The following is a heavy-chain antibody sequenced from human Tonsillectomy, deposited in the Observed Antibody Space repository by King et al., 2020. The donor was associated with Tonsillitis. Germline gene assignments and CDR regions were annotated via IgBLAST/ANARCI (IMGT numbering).Heavy chain of an antibody. Sequence: QLQESGPGLVKHSETLSLTCTVSGGSISSYYWSWIRQPPGKGLEWIGYIYYSGSTNYNPSLKSRVTISVDTSKNQFSLKLSSVTAADTAVYYCARADYYYYYMDVWGKGTTVTVSS. J-gene: IGHJ6*03. CDR1: GGSISSYY. CDR2: IYYSGST. V-gene: IGHV4-59*01. CDR3: ARADYYYYYMDV.